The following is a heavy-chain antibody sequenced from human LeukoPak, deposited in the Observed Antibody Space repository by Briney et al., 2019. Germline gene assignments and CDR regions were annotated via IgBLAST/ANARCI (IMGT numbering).Heavy chain of an antibody. Sequence: PGGSLRLSCAASGFNFNNYWMSWLRQAPGKGLEWVAVTSSDLNVKLYADSVKGRFTISRDNSRSTLYLQMNSLRPEDTAIYYCAREGYYGSGSPPSLYFDYWGQGTLVTVSS. CDR3: AREGYYGSGSPPSLYFDY. J-gene: IGHJ4*02. V-gene: IGHV3-30*03. CDR1: GFNFNNYW. CDR2: TSSDLNVK. D-gene: IGHD3-10*01.